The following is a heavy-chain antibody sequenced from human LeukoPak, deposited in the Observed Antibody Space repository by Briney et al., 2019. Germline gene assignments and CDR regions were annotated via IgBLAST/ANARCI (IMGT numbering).Heavy chain of an antibody. D-gene: IGHD6-13*01. CDR2: IKHDGSDK. V-gene: IGHV3-7*01. CDR3: AKARTSSWSSSFQH. Sequence: GGSLRLSRAASGFTFSNYWMSWVRQAPGKGLEWVANIKHDGSDKNYVESVKGRFAISRDNTKNSVYLQMNSLRAEDTAVYYCAKARTSSWSSSFQHWGQGTLVTVSS. CDR1: GFTFSNYW. J-gene: IGHJ1*01.